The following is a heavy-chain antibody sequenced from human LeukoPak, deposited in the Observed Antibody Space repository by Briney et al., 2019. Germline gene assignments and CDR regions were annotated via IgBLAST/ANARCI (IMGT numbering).Heavy chain of an antibody. J-gene: IGHJ4*02. CDR1: GGSISSGSYY. V-gene: IGHV4-61*02. CDR3: ARVVLWFGESYTSYYFDY. D-gene: IGHD3-10*01. Sequence: SQTLSLTCTVSGGSISSGSYYWSWIRQPAGKGLEWIGRIYTSGSTNYNPSLKNRVTISVDTSKNQFSLKLSSVTAADTAVYYCARVVLWFGESYTSYYFDYWGQGTLVTVSS. CDR2: IYTSGST.